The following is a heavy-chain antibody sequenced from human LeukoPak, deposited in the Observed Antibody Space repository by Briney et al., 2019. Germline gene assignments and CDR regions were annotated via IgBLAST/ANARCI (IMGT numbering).Heavy chain of an antibody. Sequence: ASVKVSCKASGYTFTGYYMHWVRQAPGQGLEWMGWINPNSGGTNYAQKFQGRVTMTRDTSISTAYMELSRLRSDDTAVYYCARDRPDIVVVPAAPDYWGQGTLVTVPS. CDR2: INPNSGGT. CDR1: GYTFTGYY. D-gene: IGHD2-2*01. V-gene: IGHV1-2*02. CDR3: ARDRPDIVVVPAAPDY. J-gene: IGHJ4*02.